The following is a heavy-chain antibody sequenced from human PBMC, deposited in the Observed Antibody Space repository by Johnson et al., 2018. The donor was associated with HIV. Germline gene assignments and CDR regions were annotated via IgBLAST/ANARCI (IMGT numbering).Heavy chain of an antibody. CDR1: GFTFDDYA. CDR2: VYSGGST. D-gene: IGHD3-16*01. Sequence: VQLVESGGGVVRPGGSLRLSCAASGFTFDDYAMSWVRQAPGKGLEWVSVVYSGGSTYYADSVKGRFTISRDNSKNTLYPQMNSLRAEDTAIYYCVRDAFDFRDATGRFGGAGFDIWGQGTVVTVSS. V-gene: IGHV3-23*03. J-gene: IGHJ3*02. CDR3: VRDAFDFRDATGRFGGAGFDI.